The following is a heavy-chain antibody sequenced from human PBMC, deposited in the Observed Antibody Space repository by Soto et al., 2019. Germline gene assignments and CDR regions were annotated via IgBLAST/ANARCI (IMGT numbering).Heavy chain of an antibody. CDR3: ARGSHYLCTGYYFDN. Sequence: QVQLVQSGAEVKKPGSSVKVSCKASGGVFSNYALTWVRQAPGQGLEWVGGIVPVFGTPNYAPKFQGRVTVTADESTRTGYMELSSLTSEDTPMYYCARGSHYLCTGYYFDNWGQGTLVTVSS. D-gene: IGHD3-9*01. CDR1: GGVFSNYA. V-gene: IGHV1-69*01. J-gene: IGHJ5*02. CDR2: IVPVFGTP.